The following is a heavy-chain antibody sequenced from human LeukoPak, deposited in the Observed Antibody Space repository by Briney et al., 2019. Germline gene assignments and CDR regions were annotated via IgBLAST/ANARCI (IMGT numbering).Heavy chain of an antibody. V-gene: IGHV3-23*01. CDR3: ARNYYEPTYDYYFDC. CDR1: GFTFSSYA. Sequence: GGSLRLSCAASGFTFSSYAMSWVRQAPGKGLEWVSAISGSGGSTYYADSVKGRFTISRDNSKNTLYLHMNSLRAEDTALYYCARNYYEPTYDYYFDCWGQGTLVTVSS. CDR2: ISGSGGST. J-gene: IGHJ4*02. D-gene: IGHD1-26*01.